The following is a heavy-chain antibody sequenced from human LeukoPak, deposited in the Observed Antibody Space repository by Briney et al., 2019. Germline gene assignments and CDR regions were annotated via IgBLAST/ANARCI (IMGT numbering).Heavy chain of an antibody. D-gene: IGHD6-19*01. V-gene: IGHV4-34*01. CDR1: GESFSGYY. CDR3: ARRLSGSGWSDDY. CDR2: IDHSGST. Sequence: SETLSLTCAVYGESFSGYYWSWIRQPPGKGLEGIGEIDHSGSTNYNPSLKSRVTISVDMSKNQFSLKLSSVTAADTAVYYCARRLSGSGWSDDYWGQGILVTVSS. J-gene: IGHJ4*02.